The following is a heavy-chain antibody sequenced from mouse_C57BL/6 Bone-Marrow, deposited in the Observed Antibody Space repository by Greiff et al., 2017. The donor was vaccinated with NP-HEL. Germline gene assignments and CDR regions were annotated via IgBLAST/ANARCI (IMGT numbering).Heavy chain of an antibody. Sequence: EVKVVESGGGLVKPGGSLKLSCAASGFTFSSYAMSWVRQTPEKRLEWVAPISDGGSYTYYPDNVKGRFTISRDNAKNNLYLQMSHLKSEDTAMYYCARVEGWLLLDYWGQGTTLTVSS. J-gene: IGHJ2*01. CDR3: ARVEGWLLLDY. D-gene: IGHD2-3*01. V-gene: IGHV5-4*03. CDR2: ISDGGSYT. CDR1: GFTFSSYA.